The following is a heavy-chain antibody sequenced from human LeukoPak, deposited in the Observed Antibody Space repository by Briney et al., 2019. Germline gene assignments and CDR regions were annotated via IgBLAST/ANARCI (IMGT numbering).Heavy chain of an antibody. Sequence: GGSLRLSCTASGFTFSSYEMNWVRQAPGKGLEWVSDISSSGSPIYYADSVKGRFTVSRDNAKTSLYLQMSSLRAEDTAVYYCGRTMAFWGQGTLVAVSS. CDR3: GRTMAF. CDR1: GFTFSSYE. CDR2: ISSSGSPI. J-gene: IGHJ4*02. D-gene: IGHD5-24*01. V-gene: IGHV3-48*03.